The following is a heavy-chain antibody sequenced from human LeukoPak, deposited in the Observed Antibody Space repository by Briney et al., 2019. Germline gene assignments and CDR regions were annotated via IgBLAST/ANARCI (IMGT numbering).Heavy chain of an antibody. CDR2: IYYSGST. V-gene: IGHV4-39*07. D-gene: IGHD3-22*01. Sequence: PSETLSLTCTVSGGSISTTSYYWGWIRQPPGKGLECIGNIYYSGSTYYNPSLKSRVTISVDTSKNQFSLKLTSVTAADTAVYYCARDRYYYDSSGYNYMDVWGKGTTVTISS. CDR3: ARDRYYYDSSGYNYMDV. CDR1: GGSISTTSYY. J-gene: IGHJ6*03.